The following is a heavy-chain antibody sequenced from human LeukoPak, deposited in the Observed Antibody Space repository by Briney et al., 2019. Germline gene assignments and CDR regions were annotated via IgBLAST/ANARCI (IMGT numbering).Heavy chain of an antibody. J-gene: IGHJ4*02. D-gene: IGHD2-15*01. Sequence: PGGSLRLSCAASGFIFSNYEMNWVRQAPGKGLEWVSYISRRGSTIYYAASVKGRFTISRDNAKNSLYLQMNSLRAEDTALYYCAVPGGMDYWGQGTLVTVSS. CDR2: ISRRGSTI. CDR1: GFIFSNYE. V-gene: IGHV3-48*03. CDR3: AVPGGMDY.